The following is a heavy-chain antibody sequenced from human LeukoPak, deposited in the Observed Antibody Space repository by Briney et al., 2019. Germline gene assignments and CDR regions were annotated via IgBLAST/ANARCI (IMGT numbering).Heavy chain of an antibody. J-gene: IGHJ5*02. CDR1: GGSFSGYY. CDR2: INHSGST. CDR3: ARGRAGFTIFGVVTINNWFDP. D-gene: IGHD3-3*01. V-gene: IGHV4-34*01. Sequence: PSETLSLTCAVYGGSFSGYYWSWIRQPPGKGLEWIGEINHSGSTNYNPSLKSRVTISVDTSKNQFSLKLSSVTAADTAVYYCARGRAGFTIFGVVTINNWFDPWGQGTLVTVSS.